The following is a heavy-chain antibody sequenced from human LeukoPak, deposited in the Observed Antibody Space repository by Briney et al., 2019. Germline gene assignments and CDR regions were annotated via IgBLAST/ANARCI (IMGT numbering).Heavy chain of an antibody. V-gene: IGHV3-30*18. CDR2: ISYDGNHK. D-gene: IGHD1-26*01. CDR1: GFTFSNYW. Sequence: GGSLRLSCVASGFTFSNYWMHWVRQAPGKGLEWVAVISYDGNHKYYGDSVKGRFTISRDNSRNTLYLQMDSLKTEGTAVYYCAKGELHFNTCSFDYWGQGTLVTVSS. CDR3: AKGELHFNTCSFDY. J-gene: IGHJ4*02.